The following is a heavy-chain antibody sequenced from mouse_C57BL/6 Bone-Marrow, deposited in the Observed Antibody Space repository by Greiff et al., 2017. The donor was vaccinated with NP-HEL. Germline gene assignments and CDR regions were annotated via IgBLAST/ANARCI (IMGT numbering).Heavy chain of an antibody. CDR1: GYTFTSYG. CDR3: ARGRLRRSDYAMDY. CDR2: IYIGNGYT. J-gene: IGHJ4*01. D-gene: IGHD2-2*01. Sequence: VHVKQSGAELVRPGSSVKMSCKTSGYTFTSYGINWVKQRPGQGLEWIGYIYIGNGYTEYNEKFKGKATLTSDTSSSTAYMQLSSLTSEDSAIYFCARGRLRRSDYAMDYWGQGTSVTVSS. V-gene: IGHV1-58*01.